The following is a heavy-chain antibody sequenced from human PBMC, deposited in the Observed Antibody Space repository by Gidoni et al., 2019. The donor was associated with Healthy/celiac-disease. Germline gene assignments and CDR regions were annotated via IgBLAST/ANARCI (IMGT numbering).Heavy chain of an antibody. CDR2: INAGNGNT. J-gene: IGHJ3*02. CDR1: GYTFTSYA. D-gene: IGHD3-3*01. V-gene: IGHV1-3*01. CDR3: ATRGVRGEYDFWSGYSNGAFDI. Sequence: QVQLVQSGAEVKKHGASVKVSCKASGYTFTSYAMHWVRKAPGQRIEWMGWINAGNGNTKYSQKFQGIVTITRDTSASTAYMEMSSLRSEDTSVYYCATRGVRGEYDFWSGYSNGAFDIWGQGTMVTVSS.